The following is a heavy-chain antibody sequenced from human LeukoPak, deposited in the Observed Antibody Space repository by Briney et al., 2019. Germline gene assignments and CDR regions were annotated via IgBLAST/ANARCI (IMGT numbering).Heavy chain of an antibody. V-gene: IGHV1-24*01. CDR2: FDPEDGET. CDR1: GYTLTGLS. Sequence: ASVKVSCKVSGYTLTGLSMHWVRQAPGKGLEWMGGFDPEDGETIYAQKFQGRVTMTEDTSTDTAYMELSSLRSEDTAVYYCATKGALSGYDSRTDFDYWGQGTLVTVSS. J-gene: IGHJ4*02. CDR3: ATKGALSGYDSRTDFDY. D-gene: IGHD5-12*01.